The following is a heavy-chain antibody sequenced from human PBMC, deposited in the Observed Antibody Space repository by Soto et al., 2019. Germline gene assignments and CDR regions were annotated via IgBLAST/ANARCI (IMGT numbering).Heavy chain of an antibody. V-gene: IGHV4-59*12. CDR1: GWSISSYY. CDR2: IYYRANP. CDR3: ARVKPPVYSKGWFDP. D-gene: IGHD6-13*01. J-gene: IGHJ5*02. Sequence: SETLSLTCTVSGWSISSYYWSWIRQPPGKGLEWIGYIYYRANPNYNPSLKSRVTISVDTSKSQFSLKLSSVTAADTAVYYCARVKPPVYSKGWFDPWGQGTLVTVSS.